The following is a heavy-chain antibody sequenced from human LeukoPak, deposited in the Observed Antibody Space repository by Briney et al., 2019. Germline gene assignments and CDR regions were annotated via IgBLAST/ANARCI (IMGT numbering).Heavy chain of an antibody. CDR2: IYYSGST. D-gene: IGHD4-23*01. Sequence: SETLSLTCTVSGGSISSSSYYWGWIRQPPGKGLEWIGSIYYSGSTYYNPSLKSRVTISVDTSKNQFSLKLSSVTAADTAVYYCARDSDYGGNLGNYWGQGTLVTVSS. V-gene: IGHV4-39*07. CDR3: ARDSDYGGNLGNY. J-gene: IGHJ4*02. CDR1: GGSISSSSYY.